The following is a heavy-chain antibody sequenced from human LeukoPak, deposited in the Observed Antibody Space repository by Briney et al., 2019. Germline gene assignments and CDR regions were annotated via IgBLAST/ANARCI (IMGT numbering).Heavy chain of an antibody. CDR1: GGSFSGYY. Sequence: SETLSLTCAVYGGSFSGYYWSWIRQPPGKGLEWIGEINHSGSTNYNPSPKSRVTISVDTSKNQFSLKLSSVTAADTAVYYCARVVVRRGYFDLWGRGTLVTVSS. J-gene: IGHJ2*01. CDR3: ARVVVRRGYFDL. CDR2: INHSGST. D-gene: IGHD3-10*01. V-gene: IGHV4-34*01.